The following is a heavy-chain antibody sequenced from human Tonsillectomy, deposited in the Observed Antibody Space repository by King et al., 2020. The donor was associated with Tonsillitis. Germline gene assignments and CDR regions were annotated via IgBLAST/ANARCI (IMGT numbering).Heavy chain of an antibody. CDR2: IKSKTDGGTT. CDR3: PTGRRYYYDSSGYPY. V-gene: IGHV3-15*01. J-gene: IGHJ4*02. CDR1: GFTFSNAW. D-gene: IGHD3-22*01. Sequence: VQLVESGGGLVKPGGSLRLSCAASGFTFSNAWMSWVRQAPGKGLEWVGRIKSKTDGGTTDYAAPVKGRFTISRDDSKNTLYLQMNSLKTEDTAVYYCPTGRRYYYDSSGYPYWGQGTLVTVSS.